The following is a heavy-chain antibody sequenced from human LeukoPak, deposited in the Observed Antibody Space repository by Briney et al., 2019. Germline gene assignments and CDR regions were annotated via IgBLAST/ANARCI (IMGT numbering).Heavy chain of an antibody. V-gene: IGHV4-34*01. Sequence: PSETLSLTCAVYGGSFSGYYWSRIRQPPGKGLEWIGEINHSGSTNYNPSLKSRVTISVDTSKNQFSLKLSSVTAADTAVYYCARSQWLGYYYYYYGMDVWGQGTTVTVSS. D-gene: IGHD6-19*01. J-gene: IGHJ6*02. CDR3: ARSQWLGYYYYYYGMDV. CDR1: GGSFSGYY. CDR2: INHSGST.